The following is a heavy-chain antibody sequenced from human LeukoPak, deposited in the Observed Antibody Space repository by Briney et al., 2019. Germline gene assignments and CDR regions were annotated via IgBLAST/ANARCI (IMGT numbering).Heavy chain of an antibody. CDR2: IYYSGST. V-gene: IGHV4-59*12. CDR3: ARDSDLGSEYSSSFGHWDY. J-gene: IGHJ4*02. Sequence: SETLSLTCTVSGDFITAYYWSWIRQPPGKGLEWIGYIYYSGSTNYNPSLKSRVTISVDTSKNQFSLKLSSVTAADTAVYYCARDSDLGSEYSSSFGHWDYWGQGTLVTVSS. D-gene: IGHD6-6*01. CDR1: GDFITAYY.